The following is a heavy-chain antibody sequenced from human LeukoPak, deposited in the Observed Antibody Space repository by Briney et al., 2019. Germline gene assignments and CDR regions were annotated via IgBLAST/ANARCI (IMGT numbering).Heavy chain of an antibody. CDR3: ALATYYYGSGSWGFDY. V-gene: IGHV1-8*01. CDR1: GYTFTSFD. Sequence: ASVKVSCKASGYTFTSFDINWVRQATGQGLEWMGWMNPNSGNTGSAQKFQGRITMTRDTSISTAYMELSRLRSDDTAVYYCALATYYYGSGSWGFDYWGQGTLVTVSS. D-gene: IGHD3-10*01. J-gene: IGHJ4*02. CDR2: MNPNSGNT.